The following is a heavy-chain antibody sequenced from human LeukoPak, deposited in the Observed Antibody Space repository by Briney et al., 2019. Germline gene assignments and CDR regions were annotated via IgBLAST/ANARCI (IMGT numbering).Heavy chain of an antibody. J-gene: IGHJ4*02. V-gene: IGHV3-7*01. CDR1: GFTFSRYW. D-gene: IGHD3-22*01. CDR2: IKYDGSED. Sequence: GGSLRLSCAASGFTFSRYWMSWMRQAPGKGLEWVANIKYDGSEDYYVDSVKGRFTISRDNAKNTLYLQMNSLRAEDTAVYYCAREVVLSTSAWFEYWGQGTLVTVSS. CDR3: AREVVLSTSAWFEY.